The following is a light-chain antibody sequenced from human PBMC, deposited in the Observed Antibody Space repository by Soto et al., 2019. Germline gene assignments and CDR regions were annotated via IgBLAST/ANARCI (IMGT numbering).Light chain of an antibody. V-gene: IGLV2-14*03. Sequence: QSALTQPASVSGSPGQSITISCTGTSSDIGGYNYVSWYQQHPGKAPKLMIYDVSYRPSGVSNRFSGSKSGNTASLTISGLQAEDEADYYCSSYTSNNTVAFGGGTKVTVL. J-gene: IGLJ2*01. CDR1: SSDIGGYNY. CDR2: DVS. CDR3: SSYTSNNTVA.